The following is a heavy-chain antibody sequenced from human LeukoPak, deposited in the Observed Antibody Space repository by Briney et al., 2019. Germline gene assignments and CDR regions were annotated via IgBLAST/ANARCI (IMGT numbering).Heavy chain of an antibody. Sequence: ASVKVSCKASGYTFTSYYMHWVRQAPGQGLQWMGIINPSGGSTSYAQRFQGRVTITRDTSASTAYMELSSLRSEDTAVYYCARDRRFLEWLLFDYWGQGTLVTVSS. CDR2: INPSGGST. D-gene: IGHD3-3*01. CDR3: ARDRRFLEWLLFDY. V-gene: IGHV1-46*01. CDR1: GYTFTSYY. J-gene: IGHJ4*02.